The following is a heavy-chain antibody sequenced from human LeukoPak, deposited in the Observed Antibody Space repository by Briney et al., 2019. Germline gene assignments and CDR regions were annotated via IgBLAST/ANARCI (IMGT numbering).Heavy chain of an antibody. CDR3: AKDMRFLEWPRHYYYYMDV. J-gene: IGHJ6*03. D-gene: IGHD3-3*01. CDR2: ISSSGSTI. V-gene: IGHV3-11*01. Sequence: GGSLRLSCAASGFTFSDYYMSWIRQAPGKGLEWISYISSSGSTIYYSDSVRGQFTISRDNAKNSLYLQMNSLRAEDTAVYYCAKDMRFLEWPRHYYYYMDVWGKGTTVTVSS. CDR1: GFTFSDYY.